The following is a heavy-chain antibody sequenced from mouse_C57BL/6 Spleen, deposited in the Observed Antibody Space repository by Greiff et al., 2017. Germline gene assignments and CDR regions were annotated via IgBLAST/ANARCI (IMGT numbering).Heavy chain of an antibody. D-gene: IGHD1-1*01. CDR3: ARVDGKSAMDY. Sequence: QVQLQQPGAELVRPGTSVKLSCKASGYTFTSYWMHWVKQRPGQGLEWIGVIDPSDSYTNYNQKFKGKATLTVDTSSSTAYMQLSSLTSEDSAVYYCARVDGKSAMDYWGQGTSVTVSS. CDR1: GYTFTSYW. V-gene: IGHV1-59*01. J-gene: IGHJ4*01. CDR2: IDPSDSYT.